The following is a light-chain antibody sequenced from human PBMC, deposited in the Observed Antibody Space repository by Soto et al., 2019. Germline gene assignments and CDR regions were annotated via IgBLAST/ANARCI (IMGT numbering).Light chain of an antibody. CDR1: SSDVGGYNY. Sequence: QSALTQPASVSGSPGQSITISCTGTSSDVGGYNYVSWYQQHPGKAPKLMIYEVSNRPSGVPNRFSGSKSGNTASLTISGLHAEDEADYYCSSYTTSRAHWVFGGGTMLTVL. CDR2: EVS. CDR3: SSYTTSRAHWV. J-gene: IGLJ3*02. V-gene: IGLV2-14*01.